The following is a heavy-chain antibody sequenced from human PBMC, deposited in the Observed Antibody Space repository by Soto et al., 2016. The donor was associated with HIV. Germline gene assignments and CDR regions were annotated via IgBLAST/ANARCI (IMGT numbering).Heavy chain of an antibody. J-gene: IGHJ4*02. D-gene: IGHD5-18*01. CDR1: GYTFTGYY. CDR2: INPNTGVT. Sequence: QVQLVQSGAEVKKPGASVKVSCKASGYTFTGYYMHWVRQAPGQGLEWMGWINPNTGVTNFAQKFQGRVTMTRDTSIRTAYMDLSRLTSADTAVYYCATRIGYSYGFYYFDSWGQGSLVTVSS. V-gene: IGHV1-2*02. CDR3: ATRIGYSYGFYYFDS.